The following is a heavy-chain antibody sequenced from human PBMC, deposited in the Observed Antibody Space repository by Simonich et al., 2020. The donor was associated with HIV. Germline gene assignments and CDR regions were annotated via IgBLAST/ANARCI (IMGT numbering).Heavy chain of an antibody. D-gene: IGHD2-2*01. CDR1: GFTFSSYS. V-gene: IGHV3-21*01. CDR2: ISSSSSYI. J-gene: IGHJ4*02. Sequence: EVQLVESGGGLVKPGGSLRLSCAASGFTFSSYSMNWVRQAPGQGLEWVSSISSSSSYIYHADSVKGRFTISRDNAKNSLYLKMNSLRAEDTAVYYCARDGRKGSSTSCSDYWGQGTLVTVSS. CDR3: ARDGRKGSSTSCSDY.